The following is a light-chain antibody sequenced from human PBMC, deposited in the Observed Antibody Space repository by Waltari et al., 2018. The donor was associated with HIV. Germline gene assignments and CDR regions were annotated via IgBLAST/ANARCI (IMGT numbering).Light chain of an antibody. Sequence: QSALAQPASVSAAPGQSSTIVFTGPNDDIGSHDLVSWCQVIPNLFPKLIIFDVSRRPSGVPHRFSCAKSGYSASLMISGLQPEDEADYFCSPYVHGGSYVFGGGTKL. J-gene: IGLJ1*01. CDR2: DVS. CDR1: NDDIGSHDL. V-gene: IGLV2-23*02. CDR3: SPYVHGGSYV.